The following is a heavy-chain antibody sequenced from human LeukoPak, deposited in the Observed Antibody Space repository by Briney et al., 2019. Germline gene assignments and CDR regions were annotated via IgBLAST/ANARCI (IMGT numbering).Heavy chain of an antibody. J-gene: IGHJ4*02. CDR3: ARDSADDYGDY. CDR2: INPSGGST. V-gene: IGHV1-46*01. Sequence: ASVKVSCKASGYTFTSYYMHWVRQAPGQGLEWMGIINPSGGSTSYAQKFQGRVTMTRDMSTSTVYMELSSLRSEDTAVYYCARDSADDYGDYWGQGTLVTVSS. CDR1: GYTFTSYY.